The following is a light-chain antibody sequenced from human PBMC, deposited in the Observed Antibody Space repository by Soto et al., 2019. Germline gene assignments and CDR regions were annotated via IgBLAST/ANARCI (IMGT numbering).Light chain of an antibody. Sequence: EIVLTQSPATLALSPWERATLSCRATESLSSYLAWYQQKPGQAPRLLIYDASNRATGIPARFSGSGSGTDFTLTISSLEPEDFAIYYCQQRTKWPLTFGQGTKVEIK. CDR1: ESLSSY. CDR2: DAS. J-gene: IGKJ1*01. V-gene: IGKV3-11*01. CDR3: QQRTKWPLT.